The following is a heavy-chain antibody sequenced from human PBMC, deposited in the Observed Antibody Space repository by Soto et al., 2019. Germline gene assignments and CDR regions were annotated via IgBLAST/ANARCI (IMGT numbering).Heavy chain of an antibody. V-gene: IGHV4-59*01. CDR1: GGSISSYY. CDR2: IYYSGST. Sequence: SETLSLTCTVSGGSISSYYWSWIRQPPGKGLEWIGYIYYSGSTNYNPSLKSRVTISVDTSKNQFSLKLSSVTAADTAVYYCAREYRYCSSTSCYEGLIDYWGQGTLVT. D-gene: IGHD2-2*01. J-gene: IGHJ4*02. CDR3: AREYRYCSSTSCYEGLIDY.